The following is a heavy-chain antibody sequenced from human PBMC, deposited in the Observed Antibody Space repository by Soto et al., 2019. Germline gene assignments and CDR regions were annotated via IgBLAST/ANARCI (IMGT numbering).Heavy chain of an antibody. CDR1: GGSFSGYY. V-gene: IGHV4-34*01. D-gene: IGHD6-13*01. CDR3: ARGSGAAAGIFDY. Sequence: SETLSLTCAVYGGSFSGYYWSWIRQPPGKGLEWIGEINHSGSTNYNPSLKSRVTISVDTSKNQFSLKLSSVTAADTAVYYCARGSGAAAGIFDYWGQGTLVTV. CDR2: INHSGST. J-gene: IGHJ4*02.